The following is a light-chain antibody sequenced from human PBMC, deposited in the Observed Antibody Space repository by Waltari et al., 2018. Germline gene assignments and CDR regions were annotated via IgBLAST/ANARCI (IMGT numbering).Light chain of an antibody. CDR1: GSNIGSNY. Sequence: QSVLTQPPSASGTPGQRVTISCSGSGSNIGSNYVFWYQHLPGTAPKLLIYRDNPRPSGVPDRFSGSKTGTSASLAISGLRSEDEADYYCAAWDDTLSDPWVVGGGTKLTVL. CDR2: RDN. J-gene: IGLJ3*02. CDR3: AAWDDTLSDPWV. V-gene: IGLV1-47*01.